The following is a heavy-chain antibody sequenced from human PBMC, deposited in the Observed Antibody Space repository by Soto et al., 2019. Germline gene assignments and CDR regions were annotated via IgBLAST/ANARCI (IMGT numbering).Heavy chain of an antibody. J-gene: IGHJ5*02. CDR2: IIPIFRTP. Sequence: QVQLVQSGAEVKQPGSSVKVSCRASGVTFSSFAISWVRQAPGQGLEWMGGIIPIFRTPNYAQNFQGRVTITADESTSSVYMELSRLRSEDTAVYYCARSTGSGFRPGTHRFNWFDPWGQGTLVTVSS. CDR1: GVTFSSFA. D-gene: IGHD5-12*01. V-gene: IGHV1-69*01. CDR3: ARSTGSGFRPGTHRFNWFDP.